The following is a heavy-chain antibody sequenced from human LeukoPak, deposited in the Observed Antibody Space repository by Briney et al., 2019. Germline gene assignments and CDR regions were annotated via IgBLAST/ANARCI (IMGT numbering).Heavy chain of an antibody. CDR2: INAGNGNT. V-gene: IGHV1-3*01. Sequence: GASVKVSCKASGYTFTSYAMHWVRQAPGQRLEWMGWINAGNGNTKYSQKFQGRVTITRDTSASTAYMELSSLRSEDTAVYYCVRALKGYYDFWSGYYPNYYFDYWGQGTLVTVSS. J-gene: IGHJ4*02. CDR1: GYTFTSYA. D-gene: IGHD3-3*01. CDR3: VRALKGYYDFWSGYYPNYYFDY.